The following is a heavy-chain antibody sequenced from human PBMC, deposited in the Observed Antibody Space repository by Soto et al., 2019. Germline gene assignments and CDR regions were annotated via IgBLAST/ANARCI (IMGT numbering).Heavy chain of an antibody. J-gene: IGHJ4*02. D-gene: IGHD3-16*02. CDR2: VSYDGSNK. Sequence: GGSLRLSCAASGFTFSSFGMHWVRQAPGKGLEWVAIVSYDGSNKYYADSVKGRFTVSRDNSKNTLFLQMNGLKTEDTAVYYCAKALGELSPESFDYWGQGSLVTVSS. CDR1: GFTFSSFG. CDR3: AKALGELSPESFDY. V-gene: IGHV3-30*18.